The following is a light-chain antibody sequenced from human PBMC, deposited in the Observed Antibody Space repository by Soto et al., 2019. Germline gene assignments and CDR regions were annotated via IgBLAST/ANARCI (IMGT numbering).Light chain of an antibody. CDR2: EVI. CDR1: SSDVGGYDY. V-gene: IGLV2-14*01. Sequence: QSALTQPASVSGSPGQSITISCIGTSSDVGGYDYVSWYQQNPGKALKLIIYEVINRPSGVSSRFSGSKSGNTASLTISGLQAEDEADYYCSSYTSDSTHVFGSGTKLTVL. CDR3: SSYTSDSTHV. J-gene: IGLJ1*01.